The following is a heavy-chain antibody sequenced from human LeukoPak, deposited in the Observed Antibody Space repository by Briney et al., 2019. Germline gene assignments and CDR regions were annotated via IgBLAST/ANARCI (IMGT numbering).Heavy chain of an antibody. CDR3: ARSYYYAGYFAGYGMDV. J-gene: IGHJ6*02. D-gene: IGHD3-10*01. Sequence: PSETLSLTCTVSGGSISSYYWSWIRQPPGKGLEWIGYIYYSGSTNYNPSLKSRVTISVDTSKNQFSLQLTSVTAADTAVHYCARSYYYAGYFAGYGMDVWGQGTTVTVSS. CDR2: IYYSGST. CDR1: GGSISSYY. V-gene: IGHV4-59*12.